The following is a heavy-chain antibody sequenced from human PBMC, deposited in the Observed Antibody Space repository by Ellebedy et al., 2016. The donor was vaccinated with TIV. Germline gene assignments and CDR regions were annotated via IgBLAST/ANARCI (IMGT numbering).Heavy chain of an antibody. V-gene: IGHV3-49*04. Sequence: GGSLRLXXTASGFTFGDCAMSWVRQAPGKGLEWVSFIRSKAYGGTTEYAASVKGRFTISRDDSKSIAYLQMNSLKAEDTAVYYCTRDPTTLAAAGTGIYYYTMDVWGQGTTVTVSS. CDR1: GFTFGDCA. J-gene: IGHJ6*02. D-gene: IGHD6-13*01. CDR3: TRDPTTLAAAGTGIYYYTMDV. CDR2: IRSKAYGGTT.